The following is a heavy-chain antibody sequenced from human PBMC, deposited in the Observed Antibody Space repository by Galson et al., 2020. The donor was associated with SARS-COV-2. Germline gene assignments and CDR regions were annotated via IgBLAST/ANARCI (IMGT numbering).Heavy chain of an antibody. J-gene: IGHJ4*01. V-gene: IGHV2-70*01. D-gene: IGHD5-12*01. CDR1: GFSLTTSRMY. CDR2: LDWDDDK. CDR3: ARITHCGYDFLFGFDY. Sequence: SGPTLVKPTQPLTLNCTFPGFSLTTSRMYVSWIRQPPGKALEWHAQLDWDDDKYYSTPQHTRPPIPKDTPKNQVVLTMTNMAPVDTATYYWARITHCGYDFLFGFDYWGQGTLVTVSS.